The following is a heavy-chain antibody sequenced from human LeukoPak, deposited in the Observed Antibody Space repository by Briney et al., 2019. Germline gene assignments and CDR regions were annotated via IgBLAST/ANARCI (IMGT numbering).Heavy chain of an antibody. Sequence: GGSLRLSCAASGFTFSYNEMNWVRQAPGKGLEWVSYISSSGDTIYYSDSVKGRFTISRDNAKNSLFLQMSSLGDEDTAVYYCAREVVGTGTSEFDYWGQGTLVTVSS. J-gene: IGHJ4*02. CDR1: GFTFSYNE. D-gene: IGHD3-10*01. V-gene: IGHV3-48*03. CDR3: AREVVGTGTSEFDY. CDR2: ISSSGDTI.